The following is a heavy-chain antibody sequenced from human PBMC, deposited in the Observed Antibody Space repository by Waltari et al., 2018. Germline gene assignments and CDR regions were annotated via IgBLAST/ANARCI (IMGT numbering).Heavy chain of an antibody. CDR1: GYIFTGHH. V-gene: IGHV1-2*02. Sequence: QVQLGQSGAEVKKPGASVTVSCKTSGYIFTGHHLPWVRQAPGKGLEWMGWISPNSGGTNYSQKFQDRVTITRDTSISTAYMELSSLRFDDTAVYYCARDYGRRFDSWGQGTLVTVSS. J-gene: IGHJ4*02. D-gene: IGHD4-17*01. CDR3: ARDYGRRFDS. CDR2: ISPNSGGT.